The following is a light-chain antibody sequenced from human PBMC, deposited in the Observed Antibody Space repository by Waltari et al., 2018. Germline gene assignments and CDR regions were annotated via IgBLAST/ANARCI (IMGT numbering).Light chain of an antibody. CDR3: QQTYNTPFT. V-gene: IGKV1-39*01. CDR2: AGS. J-gene: IGKJ3*01. CDR1: QNIRNY. Sequence: DIQMTQSPSSLSASVGDRVTITCRASQNIRNYLNWYQQKPGKAPKLLLSAGSNLHSGVPSRFSGSGSGTDFTLTISSLQREDFATYFCQQTYNTPFTFGPGTKVD.